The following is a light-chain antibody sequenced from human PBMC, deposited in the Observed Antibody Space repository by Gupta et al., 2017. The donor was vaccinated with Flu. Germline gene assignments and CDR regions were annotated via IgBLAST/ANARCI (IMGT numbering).Light chain of an antibody. CDR2: VTL. CDR1: QSVSSSY. Sequence: LRQPPATLSLSPGERASLSCVASQSVSSSYIAWYQQKPGPAPSLLIYVTLTRAPSLPDRFSCRGSGTDLTITITRLAPENFAVTYCEQFGTEPRTFGPGTKVEIK. V-gene: IGKV3D-20*01. CDR3: EQFGTEPRT. J-gene: IGKJ1*01.